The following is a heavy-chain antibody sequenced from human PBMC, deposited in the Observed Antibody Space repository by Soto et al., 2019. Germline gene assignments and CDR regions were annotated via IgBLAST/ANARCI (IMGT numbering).Heavy chain of an antibody. Sequence: ASVKVSCKAPGDTFTSYYLNWVRQAPGQGLEWMGVINPHGGSTKYAQKFQGRITMTRDTSRSTVYMELSSLRSDDTAIYYCARSSGGNFGIIIEGSNWFDPWGQGTLVTVS. J-gene: IGHJ5*02. V-gene: IGHV1-46*01. CDR2: INPHGGST. D-gene: IGHD3-3*01. CDR1: GDTFTSYY. CDR3: ARSSGGNFGIIIEGSNWFDP.